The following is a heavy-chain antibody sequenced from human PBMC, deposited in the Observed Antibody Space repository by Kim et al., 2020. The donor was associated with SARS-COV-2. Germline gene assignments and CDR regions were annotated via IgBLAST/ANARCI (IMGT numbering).Heavy chain of an antibody. D-gene: IGHD3-3*01. CDR2: IYHSGST. J-gene: IGHJ3*01. CDR3: AISTQSYYDFWSGYFD. CDR1: GYSISSGYY. Sequence: SETLSLTCTVSGYSISSGYYWGWIRQPPGKGLEWIGSIYHSGSTYYNPSLKSRVTISVDTSKNQFSLKLSSVTAADTAVYYCAISTQSYYDFWSGYFD. V-gene: IGHV4-38-2*02.